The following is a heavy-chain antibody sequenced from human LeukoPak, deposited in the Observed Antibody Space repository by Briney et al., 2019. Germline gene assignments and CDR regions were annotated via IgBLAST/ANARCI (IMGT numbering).Heavy chain of an antibody. CDR1: GFTFSSYA. D-gene: IGHD1-26*01. CDR2: ISGSGGST. J-gene: IGHJ4*02. V-gene: IGHV3-23*01. CDR3: AKDVTNSGSYYYFDY. Sequence: QTGGSLRLSCAASGFTFSSYAMSWVRQAPGKGLEWVSAISGSGGSTYYADSVKGRFTISRDNSKNTLYLQMNSLRAEDTAVYYCAKDVTNSGSYYYFDYWGQGTLVTVSS.